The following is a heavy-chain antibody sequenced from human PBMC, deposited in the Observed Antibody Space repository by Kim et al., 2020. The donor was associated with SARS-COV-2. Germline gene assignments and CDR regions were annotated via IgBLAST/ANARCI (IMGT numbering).Heavy chain of an antibody. J-gene: IGHJ4*02. CDR1: GFIFDSYA. CDR3: VKEGSGTTHFDH. CDR2: ISIYGNTI. V-gene: IGHV3-23*01. D-gene: IGHD3-10*01. Sequence: GGSLRLSCGASGFIFDSYAMSWVRQTPGKGLEWISLISIYGNTIYYADSVKGRFTISRDNSNNTLFLQMNSLGVEDTAVYFCVKEGSGTTHFDHWGQGALVTVSS.